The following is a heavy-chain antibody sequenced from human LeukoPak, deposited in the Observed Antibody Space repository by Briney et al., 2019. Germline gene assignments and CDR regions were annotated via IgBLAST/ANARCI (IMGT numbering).Heavy chain of an antibody. CDR2: ISWNSGSI. CDR1: GFTFDDYA. CDR3: ATYSSSSGHYYYGMDV. J-gene: IGHJ6*02. D-gene: IGHD6-6*01. Sequence: GGSLRLSCAASGFTFDDYAMHWVRQAPGKGLEWVSGISWNSGSIGYADSVKGRSTISRDNAKNSLYLQMNSLRAEDTALYYCATYSSSSGHYYYGMDVWGQGTTVTVSS. V-gene: IGHV3-9*01.